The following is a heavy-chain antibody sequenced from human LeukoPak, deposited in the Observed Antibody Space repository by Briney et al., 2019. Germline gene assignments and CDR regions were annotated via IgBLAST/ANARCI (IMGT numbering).Heavy chain of an antibody. J-gene: IGHJ5*02. Sequence: GASVKVSCKTSGYTFTSYDVHRVRQAPGQGLEWMGIIEPISGSTTYAHKLEDSITMTRDTSTTTVFLELSSLSSEDTAIYFCARHGGDYPDTWGQGTLVTVSS. D-gene: IGHD2-21*02. CDR2: IEPISGST. CDR3: ARHGGDYPDT. CDR1: GYTFTSYD. V-gene: IGHV1-46*04.